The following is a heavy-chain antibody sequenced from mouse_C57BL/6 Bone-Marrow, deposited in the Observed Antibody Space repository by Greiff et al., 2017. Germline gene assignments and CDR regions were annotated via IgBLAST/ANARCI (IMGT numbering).Heavy chain of an antibody. D-gene: IGHD1-1*01. CDR1: GFNIKDDY. Sequence: VQLKESGAELVRPGASVKLSCTASGFNIKDDYMHWVKQRPEQGLEWIGWIDTENGDTEYASKFQGKATITADTSSNTAYLQLSSLTSEDTAGYYCTPTTVVAPTNPWVAYWGQGTLVTVSA. V-gene: IGHV14-4*01. J-gene: IGHJ3*01. CDR3: TPTTVVAPTNPWVAY. CDR2: IDTENGDT.